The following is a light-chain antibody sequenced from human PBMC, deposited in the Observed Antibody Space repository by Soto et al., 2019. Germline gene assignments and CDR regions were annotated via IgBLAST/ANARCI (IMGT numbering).Light chain of an antibody. CDR3: ASWDNTLRAVI. Sequence: QPVLTLPPSVSAAPGQTVTISCSGSSSNIGNNYVSWYQQLPGRAPKLLIYENNKRPSEIPDRFSGSKSGTSATLAITGLQTGDEADYYCASWDNTLRAVIFGGGTKLTVL. V-gene: IGLV1-51*02. J-gene: IGLJ2*01. CDR1: SSNIGNNY. CDR2: ENN.